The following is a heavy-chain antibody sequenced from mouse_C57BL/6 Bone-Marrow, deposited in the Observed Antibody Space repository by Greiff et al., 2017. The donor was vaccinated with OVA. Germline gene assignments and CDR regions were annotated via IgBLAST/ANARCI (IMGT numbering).Heavy chain of an antibody. D-gene: IGHD1-2*01. CDR2: ISDGGSYT. J-gene: IGHJ2*01. CDR3: ARDHYGLFDY. V-gene: IGHV5-4*01. CDR1: GFTFSSYA. Sequence: DVKLVESGGGLVKPGGSLKLSCAASGFTFSSYAMSWVRQTPEKRLEWVATISDGGSYTYYPDNVKGRFTISRDNAKNNLYLQMSHLKSEDTAMYYCARDHYGLFDYWGQGTTRTVSS.